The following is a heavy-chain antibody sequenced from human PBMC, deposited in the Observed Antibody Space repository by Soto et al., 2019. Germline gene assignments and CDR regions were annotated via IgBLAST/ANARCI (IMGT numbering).Heavy chain of an antibody. J-gene: IGHJ4*02. Sequence: PGGSLRLSCAASGFTVSSNYMSWVRQAPGKGLEWVSVIYSGGSTYYADSVKGRFTISRDNSKNTLYLQMNSLRAEDTAVYYCARGYYDSSGYSSYWGQGTLVTVSS. CDR2: IYSGGST. V-gene: IGHV3-66*01. D-gene: IGHD3-22*01. CDR3: ARGYYDSSGYSSY. CDR1: GFTVSSNY.